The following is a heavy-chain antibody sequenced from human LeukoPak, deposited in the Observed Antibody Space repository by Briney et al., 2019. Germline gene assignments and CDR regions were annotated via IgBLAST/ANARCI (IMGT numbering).Heavy chain of an antibody. V-gene: IGHV5-51*01. J-gene: IGHJ5*02. D-gene: IGHD1-14*01. Sequence: GESLKISCKGSGYIFTSYWIAWVRQMPGKGLEWMGIIYPGDSDTRYSPSFQGQVIISVDKSISTAYLQWSSLKASDTAMYYCARTHTYNWFDPWGQGTLVTVSS. CDR1: GYIFTSYW. CDR3: ARTHTYNWFDP. CDR2: IYPGDSDT.